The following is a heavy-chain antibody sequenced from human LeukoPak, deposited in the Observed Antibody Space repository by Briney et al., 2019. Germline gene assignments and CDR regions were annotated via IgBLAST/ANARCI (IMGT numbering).Heavy chain of an antibody. V-gene: IGHV3-53*01. CDR1: GFTVSSNY. Sequence: GGSLRLSCAASGFTVSSNYMSWVRQAPGKGLEWVSVIYSGGSTYYADSVKGRFTISRDNSKNTLYLQMNSLRAEDTAVYYCAQRAYCSGASCYHHFDYWGQGTLVTVSS. CDR3: AQRAYCSGASCYHHFDY. D-gene: IGHD2-15*01. J-gene: IGHJ4*02. CDR2: IYSGGST.